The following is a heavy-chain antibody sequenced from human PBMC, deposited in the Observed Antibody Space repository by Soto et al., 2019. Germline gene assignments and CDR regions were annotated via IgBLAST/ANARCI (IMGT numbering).Heavy chain of an antibody. CDR2: IWYDGSNK. CDR1: GFTLSSYG. V-gene: IGHV3-33*01. J-gene: IGHJ4*02. CDR3: ARDTSGSCDY. D-gene: IGHD1-26*01. Sequence: QVQLVESGGGVVQPGRSLRLSCAASGFTLSSYGMHWVRQAPGKGLELVAVIWYDGSNKYYADSVKGRFTISRDNYKNTLYLQMNSLRAEDTAVYYCARDTSGSCDYWGQGTLVTVSS.